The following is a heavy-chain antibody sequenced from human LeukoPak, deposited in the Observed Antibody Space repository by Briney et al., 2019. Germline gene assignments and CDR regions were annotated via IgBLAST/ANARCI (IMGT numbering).Heavy chain of an antibody. J-gene: IGHJ4*02. CDR2: IYYSGST. CDR3: ARGPSGSFHQYYFDY. CDR1: GGSISSYY. D-gene: IGHD1-26*01. V-gene: IGHV4-59*01. Sequence: SETLSLTCTVSGGSISSYYWSWIRQPPGKGLEWIGYIYYSGSTNYNPSLKSRVTISVDTSKNQFSLKLSSVTAADTAVYYCARGPSGSFHQYYFDYWGQGTLVTVSS.